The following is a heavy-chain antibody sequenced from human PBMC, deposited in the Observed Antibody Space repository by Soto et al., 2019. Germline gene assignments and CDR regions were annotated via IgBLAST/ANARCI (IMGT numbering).Heavy chain of an antibody. Sequence: QVQLQQWGAGLLKPSETLSLNCAVTGGSLSGYYWSWIRQPPGKGLEWIGEVKDGGHTNYSPSLRGRVTIASDTSNNQFSLRLHSVTAAETGVYYCARGQEGVVATHWDQGSLVTVSS. V-gene: IGHV4-34*01. CDR3: ARGQEGVVATH. J-gene: IGHJ4*02. D-gene: IGHD5-12*01. CDR2: VKDGGHT. CDR1: GGSLSGYY.